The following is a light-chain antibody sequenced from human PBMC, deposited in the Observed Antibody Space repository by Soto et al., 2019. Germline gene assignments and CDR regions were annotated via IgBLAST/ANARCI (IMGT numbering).Light chain of an antibody. CDR2: AAS. CDR3: LQDYSSPIT. J-gene: IGKJ5*01. CDR1: QDISND. Sequence: AIQMTQSPSSLSASVGDRVTITCRASQDISNDLGWFQQKAGKAPKPLIYAASILQPGVPSRFSGSGSGSDFALTISSLQPEDFATYYCLQDYSSPITFGQGTRLEIK. V-gene: IGKV1-6*02.